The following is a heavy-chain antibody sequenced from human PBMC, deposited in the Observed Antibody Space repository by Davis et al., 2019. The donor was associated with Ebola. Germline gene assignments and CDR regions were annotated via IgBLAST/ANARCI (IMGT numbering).Heavy chain of an antibody. V-gene: IGHV1-69*04. J-gene: IGHJ6*02. Sequence: AASVKVSCKASGGTFSSYAISWVRQAPGQGLEWMGRIIPILGIANYAQKFQGRVTITADKSTSTAYMELSRLRSDDTAVYYCARWRAGHYYYGMDVWGQGTTVTVSS. CDR1: GGTFSSYA. CDR3: ARWRAGHYYYGMDV. D-gene: IGHD6-13*01. CDR2: IIPILGIA.